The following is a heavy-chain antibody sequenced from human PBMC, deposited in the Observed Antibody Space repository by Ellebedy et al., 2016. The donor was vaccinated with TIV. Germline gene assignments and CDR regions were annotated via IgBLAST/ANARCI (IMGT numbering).Heavy chain of an antibody. CDR3: ARVFCSGGACYLDAFDI. CDR2: MHPNSSNT. Sequence: AASVKVSCKASGYTFSNNDINWVRQATGPGLEGMGWMHPNSSNTAYAQTFQGRVTMTWDDSISTAYMELGSLGSEDTAVYYCARVFCSGGACYLDAFDIWGQGTMVTVSS. D-gene: IGHD2-15*01. V-gene: IGHV1-8*01. CDR1: GYTFSNND. J-gene: IGHJ3*02.